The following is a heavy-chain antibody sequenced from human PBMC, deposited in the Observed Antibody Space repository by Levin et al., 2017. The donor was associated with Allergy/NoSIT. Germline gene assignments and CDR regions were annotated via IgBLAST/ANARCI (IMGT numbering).Heavy chain of an antibody. V-gene: IGHV3-23*01. CDR3: AKDVMGYCSGGGCPESYGWFDP. D-gene: IGHD2-15*01. CDR1: GFIFNNYA. J-gene: IGHJ5*02. CDR2: IRGSGDST. Sequence: GGSLRLSCAASGFIFNNYAMGWVRQAPGKGLEWVSSIRGSGDSTYYADSVKGRFTISRDNSKNTLYLQMNSLRAEDTAVYYCAKDVMGYCSGGGCPESYGWFDPWGQGTLVTVSS.